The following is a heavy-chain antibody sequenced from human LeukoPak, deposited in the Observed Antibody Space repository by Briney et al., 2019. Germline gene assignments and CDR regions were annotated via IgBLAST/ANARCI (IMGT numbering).Heavy chain of an antibody. CDR3: AKEYTGTFSPFPSYFDN. CDR1: GFTLKNHR. Sequence: PGGSLRLSCAASGFTLKNHRMNWVRQAPGKGLEWVSSISISGSSFQYADSVRGRFTISRDSAENSMYLQMNSLRVEDTAIYYCAKEYTGTFSPFPSYFDNWGQGTLVTVSS. D-gene: IGHD1-26*01. J-gene: IGHJ4*02. CDR2: ISISGSSF. V-gene: IGHV3-21*04.